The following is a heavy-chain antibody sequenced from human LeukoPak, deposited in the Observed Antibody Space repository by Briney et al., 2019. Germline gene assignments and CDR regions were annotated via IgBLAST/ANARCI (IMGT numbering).Heavy chain of an antibody. CDR3: ARTTYYYDSSGYYPDY. CDR1: GGSFSGYY. CDR2: IYYSGST. D-gene: IGHD3-22*01. V-gene: IGHV4-31*11. J-gene: IGHJ4*02. Sequence: SETLSLTCAVYGGSFSGYYWSWIRQHPGKGLEWIGYIYYSGSTYYNSSLKSRVTISVDTSKNQFSLKLSSVTAADTAVYYCARTTYYYDSSGYYPDYWGQGTLVTVSS.